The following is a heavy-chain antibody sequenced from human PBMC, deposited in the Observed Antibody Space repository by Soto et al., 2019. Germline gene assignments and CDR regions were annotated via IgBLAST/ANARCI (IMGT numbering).Heavy chain of an antibody. CDR1: GYRFTSFL. CDR3: ARQTRTMMRVKWFDS. D-gene: IGHD3-22*01. CDR2: IYPGDSDV. V-gene: IGHV5-51*01. J-gene: IGHJ5*01. Sequence: GESLKISFKGSGYRFTSFLIGWVRQKPVKGLEWMGIIYPGDSDVRYSPSFQGQVTISADKSNSTAYLQWSSLKASDTAMYFCARQTRTMMRVKWFDSCGQGTLVTVSS.